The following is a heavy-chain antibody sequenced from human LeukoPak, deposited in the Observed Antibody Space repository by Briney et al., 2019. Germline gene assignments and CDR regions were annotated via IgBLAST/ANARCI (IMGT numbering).Heavy chain of an antibody. CDR2: INHSGST. V-gene: IGHV4-34*01. J-gene: IGHJ4*02. CDR3: ARAWLYYYDSSGQFDY. D-gene: IGHD3-22*01. Sequence: SETLSLTCAVYGESFSGYYWSWIRQPPGKGLEWIGEINHSGSTNYNPSLKSRVTISVDTSKNQFSLKLSSVTAADTAVYYCARAWLYYYDSSGQFDYWGQGTLVTVSS. CDR1: GESFSGYY.